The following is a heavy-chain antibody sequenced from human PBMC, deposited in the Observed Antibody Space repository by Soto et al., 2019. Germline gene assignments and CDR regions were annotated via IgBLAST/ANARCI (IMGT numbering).Heavy chain of an antibody. CDR1: GGSISSYY. CDR3: ARRWGMGFDY. CDR2: IYYSGST. Sequence: QVQLQASGPGLVKPSETLSLTCTVSGGSISSYYWSWIRQPPGKGLEWIGYIYYSGSTNYNPSLKRRVTIAVDTAKNQCSLKLSSVTAADTAVYYCARRWGMGFDYWGQGTLVSVSS. V-gene: IGHV4-59*01. J-gene: IGHJ4*02. D-gene: IGHD3-16*01.